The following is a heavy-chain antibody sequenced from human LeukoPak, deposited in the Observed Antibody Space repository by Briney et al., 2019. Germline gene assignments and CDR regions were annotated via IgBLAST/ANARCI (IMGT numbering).Heavy chain of an antibody. Sequence: GGSLRLSCAASGFTFRTYAMHWVRQAPGKGLEWVANIKQDGSEKYYVDSVKGRFTISRDNAKNSLYLQMNSLRAEDTAVYYCARDGLRRDYVWGSYRYNWFDPWGQGTLVTVSS. V-gene: IGHV3-7*03. CDR1: GFTFRTYA. J-gene: IGHJ5*02. D-gene: IGHD3-16*02. CDR3: ARDGLRRDYVWGSYRYNWFDP. CDR2: IKQDGSEK.